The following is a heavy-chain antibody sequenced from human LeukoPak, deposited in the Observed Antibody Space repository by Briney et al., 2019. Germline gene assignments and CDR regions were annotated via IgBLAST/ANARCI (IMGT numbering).Heavy chain of an antibody. J-gene: IGHJ4*02. Sequence: SHTLSLTCTVSGGSINGYYWSWIRHPPGKGLEWIGYVYYSASTNYSPSLKSRVTISVDTSKKQFSLRLSSVTAAETAVYYCARGIMTTVPTFDYWGQGTLVTVSS. CDR1: GGSINGYY. CDR3: ARGIMTTVPTFDY. V-gene: IGHV4-59*07. D-gene: IGHD4-17*01. CDR2: VYYSAST.